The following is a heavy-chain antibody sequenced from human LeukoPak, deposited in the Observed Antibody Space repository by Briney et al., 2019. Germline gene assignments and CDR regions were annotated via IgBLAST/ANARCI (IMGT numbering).Heavy chain of an antibody. J-gene: IGHJ6*02. V-gene: IGHV4-59*08. D-gene: IGHD2-21*02. CDR1: GDSISRYY. Sequence: SETLSLTCTVAGDSISRYYWSWIRQPPGKGLEWIGYISDSGTTYYNPSLKSRVTILVDTSNNQVSLKVSFVTAADTAVYYCARHTYCGDDCYYYHHYGLDVWGQGTTVTVSS. CDR2: ISDSGTT. CDR3: ARHTYCGDDCYYYHHYGLDV.